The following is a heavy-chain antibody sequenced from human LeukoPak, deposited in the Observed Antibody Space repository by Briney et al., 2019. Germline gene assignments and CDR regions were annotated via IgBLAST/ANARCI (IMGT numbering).Heavy chain of an antibody. J-gene: IGHJ4*02. D-gene: IGHD6-19*01. Sequence: PSETLSLTCGVYGGSFSGYYWSWIRQPPGKGLEWIGEIDHSGSTNYNPSLKSRVTISVDTSKNQFSLKLSSVTAADTAVYYCARLGWYNSVSDYWGQGTLVIVSS. CDR2: IDHSGST. V-gene: IGHV4-34*01. CDR1: GGSFSGYY. CDR3: ARLGWYNSVSDY.